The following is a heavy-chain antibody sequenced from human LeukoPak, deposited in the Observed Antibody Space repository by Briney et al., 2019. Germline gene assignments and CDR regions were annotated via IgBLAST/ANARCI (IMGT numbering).Heavy chain of an antibody. CDR2: IIPIFGTA. Sequence: SVKVSCKASGYTFTSYDINWVRQATGQGLEWMGGIIPIFGTANYAQKFQGRVTITADKSTSTAYMELSSLRSEDTAVYYCARGNIAAAGLDYWGQGTLVTVSS. CDR3: ARGNIAAAGLDY. D-gene: IGHD6-13*01. J-gene: IGHJ4*02. V-gene: IGHV1-69*06. CDR1: GYTFTSYD.